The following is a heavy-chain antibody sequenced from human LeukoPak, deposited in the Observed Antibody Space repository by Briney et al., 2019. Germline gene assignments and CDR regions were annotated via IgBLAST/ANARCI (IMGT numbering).Heavy chain of an antibody. CDR2: IYTSGST. V-gene: IGHV4-4*07. CDR1: GGSISSYY. J-gene: IGHJ6*04. CDR3: ARGDHDFWSGYYLSD. Sequence: SETLSLTCTVSGGSISSYYWSWIRQPAGKGLEWIGRIYTSGSTNYNPSPKSRVTMSVDTSKNQFSLKLSSVTAADTAVYYCARGDHDFWSGYYLSDWGKGTTVTVSS. D-gene: IGHD3-3*01.